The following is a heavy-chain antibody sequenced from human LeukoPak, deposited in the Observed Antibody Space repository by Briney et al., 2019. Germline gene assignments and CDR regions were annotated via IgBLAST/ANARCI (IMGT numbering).Heavy chain of an antibody. V-gene: IGHV4-61*03. CDR3: ARGFRGLGNDY. CDR2: IYYSGST. Sequence: SETLSLTCSVSGGSISSSSYYWSWIRQPPGKGLEWIGYIYYSGSTNYNPSLKSRVTISVDTSRNHFSLKLSSVTAADTAVYYCARGFRGLGNDYWGQGTLVTVSS. D-gene: IGHD7-27*01. CDR1: GGSISSSSYY. J-gene: IGHJ4*02.